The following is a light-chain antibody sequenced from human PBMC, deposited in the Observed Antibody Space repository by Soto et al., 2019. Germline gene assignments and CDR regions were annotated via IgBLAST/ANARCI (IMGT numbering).Light chain of an antibody. V-gene: IGKV1-27*01. Sequence: DIQMTQSPSSLSASVGVRVTITCRASQGISNYLAWYQQKPGKVPKLLIYAESTLQSGVPSRFSDRGSGTDLTLTISSLQPEDVATYYSQKYNSALPWTFGQGTKLEIK. CDR2: AES. CDR3: QKYNSALPWT. CDR1: QGISNY. J-gene: IGKJ2*01.